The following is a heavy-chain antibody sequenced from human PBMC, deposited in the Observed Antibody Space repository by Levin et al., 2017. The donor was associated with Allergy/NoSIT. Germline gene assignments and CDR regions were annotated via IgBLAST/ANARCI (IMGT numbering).Heavy chain of an antibody. CDR2: IGTAGDT. V-gene: IGHV3-13*01. CDR3: ARGGDGSGSYWLDYYYGMDV. Sequence: PGGSLRLSCAASGFTFSSYDMHWVRQATGKGLEWVSAIGTAGDTYYPGSVKGRFTISRENAKNSLYLQMNSLRAGDTAVYYCARGGDGSGSYWLDYYYGMDVWGQGTTVTVSS. J-gene: IGHJ6*02. CDR1: GFTFSSYD. D-gene: IGHD1-26*01.